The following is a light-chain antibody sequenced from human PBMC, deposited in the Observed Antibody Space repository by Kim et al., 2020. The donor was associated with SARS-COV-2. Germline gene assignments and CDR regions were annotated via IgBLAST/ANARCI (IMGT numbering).Light chain of an antibody. CDR1: EGTGDY. V-gene: IGKV1-27*01. J-gene: IGKJ4*01. CDR2: AAS. CDR3: QKYNNVPLT. Sequence: ASVGATITITCRASEGTGDYVAWYQQKPGKLPNLLISAASTLREGVTSRFRGTRSGTHYTLTINSLQPEDVATYYCQKYNNVPLTFGGGTKVDIK.